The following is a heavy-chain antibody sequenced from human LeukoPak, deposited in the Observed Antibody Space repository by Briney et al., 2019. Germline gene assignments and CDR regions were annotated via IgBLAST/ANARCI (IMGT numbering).Heavy chain of an antibody. CDR3: ARARDCSGGTCYQFNWFDP. Sequence: PSETLSLTCTVSGGSVSSTSYYWGWIRQPPGKGLEWIANIYYRGTTYYNPSLKSRVTISVDTSKNQFSLKLSSVTAADTAVYYCARARDCSGGTCYQFNWFDPWGQGTLVTVSS. J-gene: IGHJ5*02. D-gene: IGHD2-15*01. CDR2: IYYRGTT. CDR1: GGSVSSTSYY. V-gene: IGHV4-39*01.